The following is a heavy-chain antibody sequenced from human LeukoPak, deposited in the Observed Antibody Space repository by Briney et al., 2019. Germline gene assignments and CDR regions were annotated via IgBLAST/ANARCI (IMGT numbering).Heavy chain of an antibody. CDR3: AREIGSIAARRSFDI. D-gene: IGHD6-6*01. CDR1: GGSISSGGYY. V-gene: IGHV4-30-2*01. Sequence: SSETLSLTCTVSGGSISSGGYYWSWIRQPPGKGLEWIGYIYHSGSTYYNPSLKSRVTISVDTSKNQFSLKLSSVTAADTAVYYCAREIGSIAARRSFDIWGQGTMVTVSS. J-gene: IGHJ3*02. CDR2: IYHSGST.